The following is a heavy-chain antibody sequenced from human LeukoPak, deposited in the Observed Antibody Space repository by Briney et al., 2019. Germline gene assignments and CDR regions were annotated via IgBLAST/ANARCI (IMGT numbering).Heavy chain of an antibody. CDR2: IIPIFGTA. Sequence: SVKVSCKASGGTFSSYAISWVRQAPGQGLEWMGGIIPIFGTANYAQKFQGRVTVTADESTSTAYMELSSLRSEDTAVYYCARGYYYGSGREDGMDVWGKGTTVTVSS. J-gene: IGHJ6*04. CDR1: GGTFSSYA. CDR3: ARGYYYGSGREDGMDV. V-gene: IGHV1-69*13. D-gene: IGHD3-10*01.